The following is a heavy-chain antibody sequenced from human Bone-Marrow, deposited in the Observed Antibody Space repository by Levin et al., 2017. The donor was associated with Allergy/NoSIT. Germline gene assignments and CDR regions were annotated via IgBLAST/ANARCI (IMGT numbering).Heavy chain of an antibody. J-gene: IGHJ5*02. Sequence: PSETLSLTCTVSGGSISSGGYYWSWIRQHPGKGLEWIGYIYYSGSTYYNPSLKSRVTISVDTSKNQFSLKLSSVTAADTAVYYCARGKHGLTDNWFDPWGQGTLVTVSS. D-gene: IGHD4-17*01. CDR1: GGSISSGGYY. CDR2: IYYSGST. CDR3: ARGKHGLTDNWFDP. V-gene: IGHV4-31*03.